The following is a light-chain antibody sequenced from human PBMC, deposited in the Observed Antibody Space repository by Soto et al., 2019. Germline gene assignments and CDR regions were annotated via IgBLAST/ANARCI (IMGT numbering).Light chain of an antibody. V-gene: IGKV3-20*01. CDR1: QSVLSNY. CDR3: QQYGISPPGYT. CDR2: GTS. Sequence: EIVLTQSPDTLSLSPGERATLSCRASQSVLSNYLAWYQQKPGQAPRLLIYGTSRRVTGILDRFSGSGSGTEFTLTISNLEPEDFAMYYCQQYGISPPGYTFAQGTKLEI. J-gene: IGKJ2*01.